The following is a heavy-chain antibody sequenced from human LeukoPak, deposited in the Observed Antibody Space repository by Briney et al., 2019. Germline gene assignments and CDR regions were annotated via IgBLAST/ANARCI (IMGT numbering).Heavy chain of an antibody. D-gene: IGHD6-19*01. CDR3: AIISGWYFDPTDY. Sequence: PGGSLRLSCAASGFTFSSYAMSWVRQAPGKGLEWVSAISGSGGSTYYADSVKGRFTISRDNSKNTLYLQMNSLRAEDTAVHYCAIISGWYFDPTDYWGQGTLVTVSS. J-gene: IGHJ4*02. V-gene: IGHV3-23*01. CDR2: ISGSGGST. CDR1: GFTFSSYA.